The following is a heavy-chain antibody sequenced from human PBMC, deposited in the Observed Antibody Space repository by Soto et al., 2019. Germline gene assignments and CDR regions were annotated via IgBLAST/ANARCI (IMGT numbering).Heavy chain of an antibody. CDR1: GGSISSSSYY. D-gene: IGHD6-13*01. Sequence: SETLSLTCTVSGGSISSSSYYWGWIRQPPGRGMEWIGSIYHSGSTYYNPSLKSRVTISVDTSKNQFSLKLSSVTAADTAVYYCARHHTYSSSWYVGAYYYYGMDVWGQGTTVTVSS. CDR2: IYHSGST. J-gene: IGHJ6*02. CDR3: ARHHTYSSSWYVGAYYYYGMDV. V-gene: IGHV4-39*01.